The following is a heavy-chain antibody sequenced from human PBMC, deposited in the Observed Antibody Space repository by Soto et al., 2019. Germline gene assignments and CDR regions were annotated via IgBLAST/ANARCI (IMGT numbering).Heavy chain of an antibody. V-gene: IGHV1-46*01. J-gene: IGHJ4*02. Sequence: ASVKVSCKASGYTFTSYYMHWVRQAPGQGLEWMGIINPSGGSTSYAQKFQGRVTMTRDTSTSTVYMELSSLRSEDTAVYYCARQYSNYYFFDYWGQRTLDTGSS. D-gene: IGHD4-4*01. CDR2: INPSGGST. CDR1: GYTFTSYY. CDR3: ARQYSNYYFFDY.